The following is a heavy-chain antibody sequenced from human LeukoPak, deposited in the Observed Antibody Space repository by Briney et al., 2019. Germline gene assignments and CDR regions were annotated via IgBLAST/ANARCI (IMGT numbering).Heavy chain of an antibody. CDR3: ARRLYYYYGMDV. D-gene: IGHD3-16*01. Sequence: PGGSLRLSCAASRFTFSDYWMSWVRQAPGKGLEWVANTNQDGSEKYYVASVTGRFTISRDNAKNSLYLQMNSLRVEDTAVYYCARRLYYYYGMDVWGQGTTVTVSS. CDR2: TNQDGSEK. V-gene: IGHV3-7*01. CDR1: RFTFSDYW. J-gene: IGHJ6*02.